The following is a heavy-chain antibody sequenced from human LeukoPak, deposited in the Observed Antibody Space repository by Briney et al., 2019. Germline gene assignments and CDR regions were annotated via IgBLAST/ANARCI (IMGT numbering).Heavy chain of an antibody. CDR1: GFTFNNYH. V-gene: IGHV3-23*01. Sequence: PGGSLRLSYAASGFTFNNYHMSWVRQAPGKGLEWVSGISDSGGNTYSADCVKVRFTISRDNSKNTLYLQMNSLRAEDTAIYYCEKDLSGSSNDPGEYWGQGTLVTVSS. CDR3: EKDLSGSSNDPGEY. CDR2: ISDSGGNT. J-gene: IGHJ4*02. D-gene: IGHD1-26*01.